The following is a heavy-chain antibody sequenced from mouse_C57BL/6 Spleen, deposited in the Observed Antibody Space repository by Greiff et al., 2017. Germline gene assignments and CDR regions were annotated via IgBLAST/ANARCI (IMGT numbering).Heavy chain of an antibody. CDR2: IDPSDSYT. J-gene: IGHJ4*01. CDR1: GYTFTSYW. V-gene: IGHV1-69*01. CDR3: ARYGSSRNYYAMDY. D-gene: IGHD1-1*01. Sequence: QVQLQQPGAELVMPGASVKLSCKASGYTFTSYWMHWVKQRPGQGLEWIGEIDPSDSYTNYNQKFKGKSTLTVDKSSSTAYMQLSSLTSEDSAVYYCARYGSSRNYYAMDYWGQGTSVTVSS.